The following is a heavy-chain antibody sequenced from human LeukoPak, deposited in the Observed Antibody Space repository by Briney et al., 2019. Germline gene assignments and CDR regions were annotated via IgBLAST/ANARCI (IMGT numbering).Heavy chain of an antibody. CDR3: ARGTLAGYFLGY. CDR1: GFTFRTYA. CDR2: VSDNGGDT. V-gene: IGHV3-23*01. D-gene: IGHD3-9*01. J-gene: IGHJ4*02. Sequence: PGGSLRLSCTASGFTFRTYATTWVRQAPGKGLERVSDVSDNGGDTSYADSVKGRFSISRDNAKNTVYLQMDSLRAEDTAQYYCARGTLAGYFLGYWGQGTLVTVSS.